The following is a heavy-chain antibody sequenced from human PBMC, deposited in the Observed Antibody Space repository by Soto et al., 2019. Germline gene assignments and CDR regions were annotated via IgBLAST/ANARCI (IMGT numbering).Heavy chain of an antibody. J-gene: IGHJ4*02. CDR1: GFTFSSYN. Sequence: EVQLVESGGGLVKPGGSLRLSCAASGFTFSSYNMNWVRQALGKGLEWVSSISRSGSYIYYADSVKGRFTISRDNAKNSLYLQMNSLRADDTAVYYCVRGELEYYFDYWGQGTLVTLSS. D-gene: IGHD1-26*01. CDR2: ISRSGSYI. CDR3: VRGELEYYFDY. V-gene: IGHV3-21*01.